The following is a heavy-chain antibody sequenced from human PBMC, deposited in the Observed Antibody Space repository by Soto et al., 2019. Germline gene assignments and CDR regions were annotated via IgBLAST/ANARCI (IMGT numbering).Heavy chain of an antibody. CDR3: ANEGTSGLYYFDY. J-gene: IGHJ4*02. CDR2: ISGSGGST. CDR1: GFTFSSYG. Sequence: GGSLRLSCAASGFTFSSYGMSWVRQAPGKGLEWVSAISGSGGSTYYADSVKGRFTISRDNSRNTLYLQMNSLRAGDSAKYYCANEGTSGLYYFDYWGPGTLVTVSS. V-gene: IGHV3-23*01. D-gene: IGHD6-19*01.